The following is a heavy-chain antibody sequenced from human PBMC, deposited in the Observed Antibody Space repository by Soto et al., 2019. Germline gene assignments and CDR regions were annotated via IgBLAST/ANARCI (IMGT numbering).Heavy chain of an antibody. Sequence: SETLSLTCTVSGGSISSYFWSWIRQPAGKGLEWIGRIYTSGSTNYNPSLKSRVTMSVDTSKNQFSLKLSSVTAADPAVYYCGRDLLGYCSSTSCLWDYYYYYGMDVWGQGTTVTVSS. CDR1: GGSISSYF. J-gene: IGHJ6*02. V-gene: IGHV4-4*07. CDR3: GRDLLGYCSSTSCLWDYYYYYGMDV. CDR2: IYTSGST. D-gene: IGHD2-2*01.